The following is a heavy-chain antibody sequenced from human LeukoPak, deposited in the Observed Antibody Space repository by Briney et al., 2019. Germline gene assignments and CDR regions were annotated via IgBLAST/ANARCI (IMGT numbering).Heavy chain of an antibody. CDR1: GFTFSSYG. D-gene: IGHD5-18*01. V-gene: IGHV3-30*02. CDR3: AKGGPYSYGYYFDY. J-gene: IGHJ4*02. CDR2: IRYDGSNK. Sequence: GGSLRLSCAASGFTFSSYGMHWVRQAPGKGLGWVAFIRYDGSNKYYADSVKGRFTISRDNSKNTLYLQMNSLRAEDTAVYYCAKGGPYSYGYYFDYWGQGTLVTVSS.